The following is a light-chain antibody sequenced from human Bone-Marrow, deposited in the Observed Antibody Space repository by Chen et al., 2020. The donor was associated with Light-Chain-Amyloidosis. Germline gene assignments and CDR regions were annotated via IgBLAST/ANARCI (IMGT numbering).Light chain of an antibody. J-gene: IGKJ3*01. CDR1: QSLLHSNGYNY. CDR3: MQALQTPFT. Sequence: DIVMTQSPPSLPVTPGEPASIACRSSQSLLHSNGYNYLDWYLQKPGQSPQLLIYLGSNRASGVPDRFSGSGSGTDFTLKISGVEAEDVGVYYCMQALQTPFTFGHGTKVDIK. V-gene: IGKV2-28*01. CDR2: LGS.